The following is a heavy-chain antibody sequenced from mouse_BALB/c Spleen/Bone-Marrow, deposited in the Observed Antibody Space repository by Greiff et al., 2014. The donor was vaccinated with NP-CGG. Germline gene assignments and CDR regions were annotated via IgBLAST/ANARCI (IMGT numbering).Heavy chain of an antibody. D-gene: IGHD2-3*01. CDR3: TRWGWSFDY. Sequence: QVQLQQSGAELMKPGASVKISCKASGYTLSSYWIEWVKQRPGHGLEWIGEILPGSGSSNYNEKFKGKATITADTSSNTAYMQLSSLTTEDSAVYYCTRWGWSFDYWGQGTTLTVSS. CDR2: ILPGSGSS. J-gene: IGHJ2*01. V-gene: IGHV1-9*01. CDR1: GYTLSSYW.